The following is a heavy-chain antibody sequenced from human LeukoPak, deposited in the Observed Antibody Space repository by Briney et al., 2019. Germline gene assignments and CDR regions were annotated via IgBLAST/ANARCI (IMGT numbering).Heavy chain of an antibody. D-gene: IGHD2-15*01. CDR2: ISAYNGNT. V-gene: IGHV1-18*01. J-gene: IGHJ3*02. CDR3: ARFYCSGGSCYSAVGAFDI. Sequence: EASVKVSCKASGYTFTSYGISWVRQAPGQGLEWMGWISAYNGNTNYAQKLQGRVTMTTDTCTSTAYMELRSLRSDDTAVYYCARFYCSGGSCYSAVGAFDIWGQGTMVTVSS. CDR1: GYTFTSYG.